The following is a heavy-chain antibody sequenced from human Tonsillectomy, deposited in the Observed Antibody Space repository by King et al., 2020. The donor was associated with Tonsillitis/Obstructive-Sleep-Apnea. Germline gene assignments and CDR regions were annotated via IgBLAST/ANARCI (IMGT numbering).Heavy chain of an antibody. J-gene: IGHJ4*02. D-gene: IGHD3-22*01. CDR2: ISAYNGNT. V-gene: IGHV1-18*01. Sequence: VQLVESGAEVKKPGASVKVSCKASGYTLTSFGISWVRQAPGQGLEWMGRISAYNGNTNYAQKLQGRVTMTTDTSTSTAYMELRSLRSDDTAVYYCARVPVYYDSSGSDYWGQGTLVTVSS. CDR3: ARVPVYYDSSGSDY. CDR1: GYTLTSFG.